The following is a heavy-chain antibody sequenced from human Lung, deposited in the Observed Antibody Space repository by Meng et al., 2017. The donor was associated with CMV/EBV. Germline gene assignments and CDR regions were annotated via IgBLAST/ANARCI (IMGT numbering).Heavy chain of an antibody. J-gene: IGHJ6*02. D-gene: IGHD2-2*02. Sequence: GESLKISCAASGFTFSSYGMHWVRQAPGKGLEWVAFIRYDGSNKYYADSVKGRFTISRDNSKNTLYLQMNSLRAEDTAVYYCASQDIVVVPAAIRNYYYYGMDFWGQGTTVTVSS. CDR3: ASQDIVVVPAAIRNYYYYGMDF. V-gene: IGHV3-30*02. CDR1: GFTFSSYG. CDR2: IRYDGSNK.